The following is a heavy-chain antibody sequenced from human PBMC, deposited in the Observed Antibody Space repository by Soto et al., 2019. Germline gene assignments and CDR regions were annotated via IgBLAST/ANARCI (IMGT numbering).Heavy chain of an antibody. V-gene: IGHV4-31*03. Sequence: SETLSLTCTVSGGSISSGGYYWSWIRQHPGKGLEWIGYIYYSGSTYYNPSLKSRVTISVDTSKNQFSLKLSAVTAADTAVYYCGRDETRSSSREDNYGMDVWGQGTTVTVSS. CDR1: GGSISSGGYY. D-gene: IGHD6-6*01. CDR3: GRDETRSSSREDNYGMDV. J-gene: IGHJ6*02. CDR2: IYYSGST.